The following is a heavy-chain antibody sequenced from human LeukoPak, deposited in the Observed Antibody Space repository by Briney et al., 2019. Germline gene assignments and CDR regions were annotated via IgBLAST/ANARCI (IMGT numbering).Heavy chain of an antibody. CDR1: GDTVSSNTAA. CDR3: SRQRSTSTYYFGLDV. V-gene: IGHV6-1*01. D-gene: IGHD6-6*01. J-gene: IGHJ6*02. Sequence: TLSLTCAISGDTVSSNTAAWNWTRQSPSRGLEWLGRTYYRSKWNTDYAASVQNRITINPDTSTNQFSLQLKSATPEDTAVYYCSRQRSTSTYYFGLDVWGQGTTVTVSS. CDR2: TYYRSKWNT.